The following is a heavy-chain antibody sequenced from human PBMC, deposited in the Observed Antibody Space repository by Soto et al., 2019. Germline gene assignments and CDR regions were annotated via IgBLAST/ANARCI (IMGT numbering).Heavy chain of an antibody. D-gene: IGHD2-21*02. CDR1: GYTFTSWC. V-gene: IGHV1-18*01. CDR2: ISAYNGNT. Sequence: ASVRVSCRASGYTFTSWCISWVRQAPGQGLEWMGWISAYNGNTNYAQKLQGRVTMTTDTSTSTAYMELRSLRSDDTAVYYCNVMVTASNDYWGQGTLVTVSA. CDR3: NVMVTASNDY. J-gene: IGHJ4*02.